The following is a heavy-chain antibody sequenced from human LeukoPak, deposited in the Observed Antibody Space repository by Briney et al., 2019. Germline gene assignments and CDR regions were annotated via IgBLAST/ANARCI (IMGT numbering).Heavy chain of an antibody. CDR2: FYYSGSI. CDR1: GDSIISYY. D-gene: IGHD3-22*01. Sequence: KPSETLSLTCTVSGDSIISYYWSWIRQPPGKGLEWIGYFYYSGSINYNPSLKSRVTISVDTSKNQFSLKLSSVTAADTAVYYCATHYYDSSGPDYWGQGTLVTVSS. J-gene: IGHJ4*02. V-gene: IGHV4-59*01. CDR3: ATHYYDSSGPDY.